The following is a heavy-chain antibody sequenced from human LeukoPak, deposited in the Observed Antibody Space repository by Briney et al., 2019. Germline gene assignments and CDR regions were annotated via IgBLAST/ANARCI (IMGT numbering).Heavy chain of an antibody. Sequence: GGSLRLSCAASGFTFSDHYMSWVRQAPGKGLEWVGRIKSKTDGGTTDYAAPVKGRFTISRDDSKNTLYLQMNSLKTEDTAVYYCTTDAAYYFDYWGQGTLVTVSS. V-gene: IGHV3-15*01. CDR2: IKSKTDGGTT. D-gene: IGHD6-25*01. J-gene: IGHJ4*02. CDR1: GFTFSDHY. CDR3: TTDAAYYFDY.